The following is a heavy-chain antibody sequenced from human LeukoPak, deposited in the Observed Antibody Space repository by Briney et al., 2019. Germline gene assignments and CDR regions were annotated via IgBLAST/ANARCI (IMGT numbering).Heavy chain of an antibody. CDR3: ARGSPYAIFGVVERVTAIRWGYYYMDV. CDR2: INHSGST. CDR1: GGSISSGNYY. J-gene: IGHJ6*03. D-gene: IGHD3-3*01. Sequence: SETLSLTCTVSGGSISSGNYYWSWIRQPPGKGLEWIGEINHSGSTNYNPSLKGRVTISVDTSKNQFSLKLSSVTAADTAVYYCARGSPYAIFGVVERVTAIRWGYYYMDVWGKGTTVTVSS. V-gene: IGHV4-39*07.